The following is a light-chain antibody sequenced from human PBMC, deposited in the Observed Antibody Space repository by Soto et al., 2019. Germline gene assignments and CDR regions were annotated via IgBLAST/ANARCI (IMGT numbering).Light chain of an antibody. CDR2: DAT. CDR1: QSISSY. CDR3: QQRSNWPLIT. V-gene: IGKV3-11*01. J-gene: IGKJ5*01. Sequence: EIVLTQSPVTLSLSPGERATLSCRASQSISSYLAWYQQKPGQAPRLLIYDATDRATGIPARFSASGSGTDFTLTISSLEPEDFAVYYCQQRSNWPLITFGQGTRVEI.